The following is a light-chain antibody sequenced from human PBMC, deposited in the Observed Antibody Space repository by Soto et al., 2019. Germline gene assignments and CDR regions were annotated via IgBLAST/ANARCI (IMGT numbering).Light chain of an antibody. V-gene: IGKV3-20*01. CDR1: QSLSSNY. CDR3: QQYNSWPLT. J-gene: IGKJ4*01. Sequence: EIVLTQSPGTLSLSPGDRATLSCRASQSLSSNYLAWYQQKPGRAPRLLIYGASSRATGVPDRFRGSGSGTDFTLTISRLEPEDFAVYYCQQYNSWPLTFSGGTKVEIK. CDR2: GAS.